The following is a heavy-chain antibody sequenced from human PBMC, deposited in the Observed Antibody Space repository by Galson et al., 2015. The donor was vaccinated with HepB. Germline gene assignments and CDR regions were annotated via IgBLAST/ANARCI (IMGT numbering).Heavy chain of an antibody. Sequence: ETLSLTCTVSGGSISSYYWSWIRQPPGKGLERIGYIYYSGSTNYNPSLKSRVTISVDTSKNQFSLKLSSVTAADTAVYYCARGLPVKYYYYMDVWGKGTTVTVSS. CDR2: IYYSGST. V-gene: IGHV4-59*01. CDR3: ARGLPVKYYYYMDV. J-gene: IGHJ6*03. CDR1: GGSISSYY. D-gene: IGHD4-11*01.